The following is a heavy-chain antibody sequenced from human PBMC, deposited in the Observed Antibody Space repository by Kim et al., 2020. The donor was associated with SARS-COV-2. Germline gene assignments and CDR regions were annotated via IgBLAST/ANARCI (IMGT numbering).Heavy chain of an antibody. V-gene: IGHV3-30*01. CDR3: ARGYSSGWYGMDV. J-gene: IGHJ6*02. Sequence: YADSVKGRFTISRDNSKNTLYLQMNSLRAEDTAVYYCARGYSSGWYGMDVWGQGTTVTVSS. D-gene: IGHD6-19*01.